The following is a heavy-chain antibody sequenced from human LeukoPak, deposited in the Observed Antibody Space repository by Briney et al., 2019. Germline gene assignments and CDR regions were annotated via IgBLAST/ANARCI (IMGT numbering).Heavy chain of an antibody. Sequence: ASVKVSCKASGYTFTGYYMHWVRQAPGQGLEWMGRINPNSGGTNYAQKFQGRVTMTRDTSISTAYMELSRLRSDDTAVYYCARVPFNHLGFDYWGQGTLVTVSS. D-gene: IGHD1-14*01. CDR3: ARVPFNHLGFDY. CDR2: INPNSGGT. J-gene: IGHJ4*02. CDR1: GYTFTGYY. V-gene: IGHV1-2*02.